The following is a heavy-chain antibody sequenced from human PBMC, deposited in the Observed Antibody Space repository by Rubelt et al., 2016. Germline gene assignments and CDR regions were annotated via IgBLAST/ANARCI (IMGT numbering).Heavy chain of an antibody. D-gene: IGHD6-13*01. J-gene: IGHJ6*02. CDR2: INTNTGNP. Sequence: GQGLEWMGWINTNTGNPTYAQGFTGRFVFSLDTSVSTAYLQISSLKAEDTAVYYCARERQVAAADYYGMDVWGQGTTVTVSS. CDR3: ARERQVAAADYYGMDV. V-gene: IGHV7-4-1*02.